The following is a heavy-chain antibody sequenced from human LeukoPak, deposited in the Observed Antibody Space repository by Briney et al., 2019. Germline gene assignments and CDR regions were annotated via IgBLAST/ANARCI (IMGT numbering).Heavy chain of an antibody. J-gene: IGHJ6*03. Sequence: PSETLSLTCTVSGGSISSGSYYWSWIRQPAGKGLEWIGRIYTSGSTNYNPSLKSRVTMSVDTSKNQFSLKLSSVTAADTAVYYCAITYYDFWSGYFEYMDVWGKGTTVTVSS. D-gene: IGHD3-3*01. V-gene: IGHV4-61*02. CDR3: AITYYDFWSGYFEYMDV. CDR2: IYTSGST. CDR1: GGSISSGSYY.